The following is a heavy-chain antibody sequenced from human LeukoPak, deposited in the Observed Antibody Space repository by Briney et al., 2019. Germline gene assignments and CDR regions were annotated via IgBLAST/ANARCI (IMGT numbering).Heavy chain of an antibody. J-gene: IGHJ5*02. CDR2: INPNSGGT. CDR3: ARDGVGATNIWFDP. CDR1: GYTFTGYY. V-gene: IGHV1-2*02. D-gene: IGHD1-26*01. Sequence: ASVKVSCKASGYTFTGYYMHWVRQAPGQGLEWMGWINPNSGGTNYAQKLQGRVTMTTDTSTSTAYMELRSLRSDDTAVYYCARDGVGATNIWFDPWGQGTLVTVSS.